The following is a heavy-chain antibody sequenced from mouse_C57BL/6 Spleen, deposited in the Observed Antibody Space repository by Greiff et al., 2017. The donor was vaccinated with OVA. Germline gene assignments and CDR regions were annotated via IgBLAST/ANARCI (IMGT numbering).Heavy chain of an antibody. CDR3: ARRGNSFYFDV. Sequence: QVQLQQPGAELVMPGASVKLSCKASGYTFTSYWMHWVKQRPGQGLEWIGEIDPSDSYTNYNQKFKGKSTLTVDKSSSTAYMQLSSLTSEDSAVYYCARRGNSFYFDVWGTGTTVTVSS. J-gene: IGHJ1*03. CDR1: GYTFTSYW. V-gene: IGHV1-69*01. D-gene: IGHD2-1*01. CDR2: IDPSDSYT.